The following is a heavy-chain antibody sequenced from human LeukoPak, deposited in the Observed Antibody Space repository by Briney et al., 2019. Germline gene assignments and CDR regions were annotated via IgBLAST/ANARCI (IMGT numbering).Heavy chain of an antibody. CDR3: WRLAQWVVRGRFDY. D-gene: IGHD6-19*01. CDR1: GGSFSGYY. J-gene: IGHJ4*02. Sequence: SETLSLTCAVYGGSFSGYYWSWVRQPPGKGLEWVGDINHSGSTNYYPALKSRGPISVDTSKNQFSLKLRPVTAADTAVDFCWRLAQWVVRGRFDYWGQGAMVTVSS. CDR2: INHSGST. V-gene: IGHV4-34*01.